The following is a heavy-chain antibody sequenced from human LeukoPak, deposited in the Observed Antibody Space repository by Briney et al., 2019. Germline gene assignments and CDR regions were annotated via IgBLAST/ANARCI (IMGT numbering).Heavy chain of an antibody. J-gene: IGHJ5*02. Sequence: PGRSLRLSCAASGFTFSSYAMHWVRQAPGKGLEWVAVISYDGSNKYYADSVKGRFTISRDNSKNTLYLQMNSLRAEDTAVYYCARGGRSSGWRYWFDPWGQGTLVTVSS. V-gene: IGHV3-30-3*01. D-gene: IGHD6-19*01. CDR1: GFTFSSYA. CDR3: ARGGRSSGWRYWFDP. CDR2: ISYDGSNK.